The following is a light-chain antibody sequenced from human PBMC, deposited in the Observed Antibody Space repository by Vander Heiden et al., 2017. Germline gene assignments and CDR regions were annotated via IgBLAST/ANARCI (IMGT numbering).Light chain of an antibody. J-gene: IGKJ1*01. CDR2: GAS. CDR3: QQYGSTPRT. V-gene: IGKV3-20*01. Sequence: PGTLSLSPGERATLSCRASQSISSSYLAWYQQKPGQAPRLLIYGASTRATGIPDRFSGSGSGTDFTLTISRLEPEDFAVYFCQQYGSTPRTFGQGTKVEIK. CDR1: QSISSSY.